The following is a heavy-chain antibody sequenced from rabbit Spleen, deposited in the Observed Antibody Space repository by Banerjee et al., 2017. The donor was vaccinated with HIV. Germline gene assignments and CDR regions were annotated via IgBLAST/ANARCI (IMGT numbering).Heavy chain of an antibody. J-gene: IGHJ4*01. CDR3: ARDGAGGSYFAL. CDR1: GFSFSISSY. CDR2: INIVTGKS. D-gene: IGHD8-1*01. V-gene: IGHV1S40*01. Sequence: VESGGGLVKPGASLTLTCTASGFSFSISSYMCWVRQAPGKGLEWIACINIVTGKSVYANWAEGRFIMSRTSSTTVTLQMTSLTAADTATYFCARDGAGGSYFALWGPGTLVTVS.